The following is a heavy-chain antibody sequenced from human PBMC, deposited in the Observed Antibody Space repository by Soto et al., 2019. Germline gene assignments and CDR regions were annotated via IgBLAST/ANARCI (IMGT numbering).Heavy chain of an antibody. V-gene: IGHV3-21*04. CDR1: GFTFSSYS. CDR2: ISSSSSYI. J-gene: IGHJ4*02. CDR3: ARDFSRLTYDNSGQDY. D-gene: IGHD3-22*01. Sequence: EVQLVESGGGLVKPGGSLRLSCAASGFTFSSYSMNWVRQAPGKGLEWVSSISSSSSYIYYADSVKGRFTISRDNAKNSLYLQMNSLRAEDTALYYCARDFSRLTYDNSGQDYWGQGTLVTVSS.